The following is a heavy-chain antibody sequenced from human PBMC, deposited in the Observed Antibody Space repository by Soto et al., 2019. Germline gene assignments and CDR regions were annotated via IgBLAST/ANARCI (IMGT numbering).Heavy chain of an antibody. D-gene: IGHD6-6*01. CDR2: VYNSGST. J-gene: IGHJ5*02. CDR1: GGSITSYN. CDR3: ARERPDGARLDP. V-gene: IGHV4-4*08. Sequence: SETLSLTCTVSGGSITSYNWNWLRQPPGKALEWIGYVYNSGSTNYNPSLKSRVTISVDTSKNQFSLKPSSVTAADTAVYYCARERPDGARLDPWGQGTLVTVSS.